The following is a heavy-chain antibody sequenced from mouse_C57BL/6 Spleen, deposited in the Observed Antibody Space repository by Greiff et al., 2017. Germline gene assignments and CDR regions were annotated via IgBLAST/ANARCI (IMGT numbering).Heavy chain of an antibody. D-gene: IGHD3-2*02. CDR1: GYTFTDYY. J-gene: IGHJ3*01. V-gene: IGHV1-26*01. Sequence: EVQLQQSGPELVKPGASVKISCKAPGYTFTDYYKNWVKQSHGKSLEWIGDINPNNGGTRDNQKFKGRATFPVDKSSSTAYMVLRSLTSEDSAVYYCASSDSSGYRFAYWGQGTRVTVSA. CDR3: ASSDSSGYRFAY. CDR2: INPNNGGT.